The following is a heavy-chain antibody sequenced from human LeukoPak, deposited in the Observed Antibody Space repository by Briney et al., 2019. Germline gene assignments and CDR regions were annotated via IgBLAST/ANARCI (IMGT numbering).Heavy chain of an antibody. CDR1: GYTFTSYY. D-gene: IGHD2-2*01. Sequence: VASVKVSCKASGYTFTSYYMHWVRQAPGQGLEGMGIINPSGGSTSYAQKFQGRVTMTRDTSTSTAYMELRSLRSDDTAVYYCARERGGKYCSSTSCNRGLDYWGQGTLVTVSS. CDR2: INPSGGST. CDR3: ARERGGKYCSSTSCNRGLDY. V-gene: IGHV1-46*01. J-gene: IGHJ4*02.